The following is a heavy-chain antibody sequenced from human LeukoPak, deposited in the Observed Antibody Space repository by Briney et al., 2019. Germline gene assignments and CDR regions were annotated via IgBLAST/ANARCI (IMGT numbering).Heavy chain of an antibody. CDR2: IYSNGVT. Sequence: GGSLRLSCAASGFTVSNNYMIWVRQAPGKGLEWVSLIYSNGVTNYADSVKGRFTISRDNSKNTLYLQMNSLRAEDTAVYYCVTVEMATFFDYWGQGTLVTVSS. V-gene: IGHV3-53*01. J-gene: IGHJ4*02. CDR3: VTVEMATFFDY. D-gene: IGHD5-24*01. CDR1: GFTVSNNY.